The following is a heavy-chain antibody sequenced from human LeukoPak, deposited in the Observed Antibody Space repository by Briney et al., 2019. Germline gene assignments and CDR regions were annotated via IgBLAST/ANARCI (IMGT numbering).Heavy chain of an antibody. CDR1: GYSFTTYW. D-gene: IGHD4-11*01. Sequence: GESLKISCKGSGYSFTTYWIGWVRQMPGKGLEWMGIIYPGDSDTRYSPSLQGQVTMSADKSISTAYLQWSSSLKASDTAMYYCARHSTAFDIWGQGTMVTVSS. CDR3: ARHSTAFDI. V-gene: IGHV5-51*01. CDR2: IYPGDSDT. J-gene: IGHJ3*02.